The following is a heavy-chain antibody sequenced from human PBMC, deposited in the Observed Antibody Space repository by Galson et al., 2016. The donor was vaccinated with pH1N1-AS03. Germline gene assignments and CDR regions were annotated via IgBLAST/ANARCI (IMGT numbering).Heavy chain of an antibody. Sequence: SLRLSCAASGFIFEHYAMHWVRQAPGKGLEWVSGISWHSTIIEYEDSVKGRFTISRDNAQNSLYLEMSSLRPEDTAVYFCAKDLLSGGWFTAADSWGQGTLVTVSS. V-gene: IGHV3-9*01. J-gene: IGHJ4*02. CDR3: AKDLLSGGWFTAADS. CDR1: GFIFEHYA. D-gene: IGHD6-19*01. CDR2: ISWHSTII.